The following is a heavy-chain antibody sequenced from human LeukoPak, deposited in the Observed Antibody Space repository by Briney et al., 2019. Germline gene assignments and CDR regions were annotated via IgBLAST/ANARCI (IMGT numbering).Heavy chain of an antibody. CDR1: GFPFSNYG. J-gene: IGHJ4*02. Sequence: ASVKVSCKASGFPFSNYGITWVRQAPGQGLEWMGWISPYNGNTNYAQKLQGRVTLTTDTSTSTAYMELRSLRSDDTAVYYCARDESSGTYYFDYWGQGTLVTVSS. D-gene: IGHD1-26*01. CDR2: ISPYNGNT. V-gene: IGHV1-18*01. CDR3: ARDESSGTYYFDY.